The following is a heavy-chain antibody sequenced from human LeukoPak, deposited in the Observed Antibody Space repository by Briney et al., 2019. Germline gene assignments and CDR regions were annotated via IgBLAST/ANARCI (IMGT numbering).Heavy chain of an antibody. Sequence: GGSLRLSCAASGFTFSSYAMNWVRQAPGKGLEWVSVIYTGGGTDHADSVKGRFTISRDNSKNTLSLQMNSLRADDTAIYYCTRSGYRHPYHFESWGQGTLVIVSS. CDR3: TRSGYRHPYHFES. J-gene: IGHJ4*02. CDR1: GFTFSSYA. D-gene: IGHD3-22*01. CDR2: IYTGGGT. V-gene: IGHV3-53*01.